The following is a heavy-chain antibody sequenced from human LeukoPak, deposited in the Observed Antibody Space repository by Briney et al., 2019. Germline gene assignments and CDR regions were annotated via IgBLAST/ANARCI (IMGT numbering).Heavy chain of an antibody. V-gene: IGHV4-30-4*01. CDR3: AREGIIAAAGTSRGYYYYGMDV. J-gene: IGHJ6*02. CDR2: IYYSGST. CDR1: GGSISSGDYY. D-gene: IGHD6-13*01. Sequence: SETLSLTCTVSGGSISSGDYYWSWIRQPPGKGLEWIGYIYYSGSTYYNPSLKSRVTISVDTSKNQFSLNLSSVTAADTAVYYCAREGIIAAAGTSRGYYYYGMDVWGQGTTVTGSS.